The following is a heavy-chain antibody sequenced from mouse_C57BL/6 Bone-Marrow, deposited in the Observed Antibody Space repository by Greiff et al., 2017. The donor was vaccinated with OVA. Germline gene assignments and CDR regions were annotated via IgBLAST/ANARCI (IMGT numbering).Heavy chain of an antibody. Sequence: EVMLVESEGGLVQPGSSMKLSCTASGFTFSDYYMAWVRQVPEKGLEWVANINYDGSSTYYLDSLKSRFIISRDNAKNILYLQMSSLKSEDTATYYCAREELEYAMDYWGQGTSVTVSS. CDR3: AREELEYAMDY. CDR2: INYDGSST. CDR1: GFTFSDYY. J-gene: IGHJ4*01. V-gene: IGHV5-16*01.